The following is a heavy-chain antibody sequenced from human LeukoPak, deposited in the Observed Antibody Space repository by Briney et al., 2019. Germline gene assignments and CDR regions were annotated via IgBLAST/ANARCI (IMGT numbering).Heavy chain of an antibody. J-gene: IGHJ4*02. D-gene: IGHD5-12*01. Sequence: GGSLRLSCAASGFTFSSYSMNWVRQAPGKGLEWVSYISSSSSTIYYADSVKGRFTISRDNAKNSLYLQMNSLRAEDTAVYYCARVSYSGYPDYWGQGTLVTVSS. CDR3: ARVSYSGYPDY. V-gene: IGHV3-48*01. CDR2: ISSSSSTI. CDR1: GFTFSSYS.